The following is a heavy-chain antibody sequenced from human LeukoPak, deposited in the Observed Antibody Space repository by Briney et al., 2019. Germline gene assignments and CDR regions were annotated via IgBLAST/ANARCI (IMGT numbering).Heavy chain of an antibody. Sequence: SGTLSLTCTVSGDSIGSHYWSWIRQPPGKGLEWIGYIFYVGSTNYNPSLKSRVTVSVDTSKNQFSLKLASVTAADTAVYYCARDYYDSRGEAFDIWGQGTMVTVSP. CDR3: ARDYYDSRGEAFDI. CDR1: GDSIGSHY. J-gene: IGHJ3*02. CDR2: IFYVGST. D-gene: IGHD3-22*01. V-gene: IGHV4-59*11.